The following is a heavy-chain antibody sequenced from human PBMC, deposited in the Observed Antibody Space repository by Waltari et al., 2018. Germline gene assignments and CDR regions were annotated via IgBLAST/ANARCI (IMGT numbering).Heavy chain of an antibody. J-gene: IGHJ4*02. V-gene: IGHV1-3*01. CDR2: INAGKGNT. Sequence: QAQLVQAGAEVKKPGASVKVSCKASGYTFTTYAMPWGRQAPGQRLEWMGWINAGKGNTKYSQKFQGRVTITRDTSASTAYMELSSLRSEDTAVYYCARTSTYGDYGYWGQGTLVTVSS. CDR3: ARTSTYGDYGY. CDR1: GYTFTTYA. D-gene: IGHD4-17*01.